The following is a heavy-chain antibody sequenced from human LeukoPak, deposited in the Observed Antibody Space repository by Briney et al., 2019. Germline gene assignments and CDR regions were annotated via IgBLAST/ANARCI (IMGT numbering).Heavy chain of an antibody. CDR2: IYPGDSDT. CDR1: GYSFTRYW. J-gene: IGHJ5*02. V-gene: IGHV5-51*01. D-gene: IGHD4-17*01. CDR3: ARCPGDYGDYCNWFDP. Sequence: GESLKISCKGSGYSFTRYWIGWVRQMPGKGLEWMGIIYPGDSDTRYSPSFQGQVTISADKSISTAYLQWSSLKASDTAMYYCARCPGDYGDYCNWFDPWGQGTLVTVSS.